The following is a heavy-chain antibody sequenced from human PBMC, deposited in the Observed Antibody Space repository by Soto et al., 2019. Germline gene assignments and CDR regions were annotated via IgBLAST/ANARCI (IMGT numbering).Heavy chain of an antibody. J-gene: IGHJ5*01. CDR2: IYHSGST. CDR1: GGSISSGGYS. D-gene: IGHD5-18*01. V-gene: IGHV4-30-2*01. Sequence: PSETLSLTCAVSGGSISSGGYSWSWNRQPPGKGLVWIGYIYHSGSTNPTPSLQSPVTISTARYKYPFSLKLISVAAAATAVYSCATVQGYSLAWFDYWGQGTLVTVSS. CDR3: ATVQGYSLAWFDY.